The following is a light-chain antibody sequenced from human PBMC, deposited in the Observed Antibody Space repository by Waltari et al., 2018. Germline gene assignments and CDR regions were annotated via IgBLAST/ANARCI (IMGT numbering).Light chain of an antibody. CDR2: DVS. CDR1: SSDVGAYNY. J-gene: IGLJ2*01. CDR3: SSYTSVNTVV. V-gene: IGLV2-14*03. Sequence: QSALTQPASVSGSPGQSITISCTGSSSDVGAYNYVSWYQHHPGKAPQLIISDVSDRPSGCSDRFSGSKAGNTAALSISGLRADDEANYYCSSYTSVNTVVFGGGTKVTVL.